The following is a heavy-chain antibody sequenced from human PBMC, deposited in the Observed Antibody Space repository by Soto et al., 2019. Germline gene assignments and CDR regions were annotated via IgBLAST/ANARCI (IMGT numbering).Heavy chain of an antibody. D-gene: IGHD6-19*01. Sequence: SETLSLTCTVSGGSINSYYWSWIRQPPGKGLEWIGYIYYSGSTNYNPSLKSRATISVDTSKNQFTLKLSSVTAADTAVYYCARVPWQWLGPYSFDFWGQGTIVTVSS. CDR1: GGSINSYY. J-gene: IGHJ3*01. V-gene: IGHV4-59*01. CDR2: IYYSGST. CDR3: ARVPWQWLGPYSFDF.